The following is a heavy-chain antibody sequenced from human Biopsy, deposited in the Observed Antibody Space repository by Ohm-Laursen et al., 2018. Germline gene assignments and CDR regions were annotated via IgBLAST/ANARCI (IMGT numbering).Heavy chain of an antibody. D-gene: IGHD3-3*01. J-gene: IGHJ4*02. CDR1: GASVRSHF. Sequence: SETLSLTCSLSGASVRSHFLTWIRQPPGKGLQWIGSISNSGTTRSSPSLKSRVNISLHTSKNQLPLNPPSVTAADTAVYYCARLSTLFGVADFTDDWGQGTLVTVSS. CDR3: ARLSTLFGVADFTDD. CDR2: ISNSGTT. V-gene: IGHV4-59*08.